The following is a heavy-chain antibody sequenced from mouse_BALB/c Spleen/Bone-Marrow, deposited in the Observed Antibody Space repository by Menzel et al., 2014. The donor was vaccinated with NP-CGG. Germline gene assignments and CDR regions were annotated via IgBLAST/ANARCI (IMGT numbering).Heavy chain of an antibody. J-gene: IGHJ4*01. D-gene: IGHD2-12*01. CDR3: AKAIRQGYYYAMDY. CDR2: IWRGGST. V-gene: IGHV2-5*01. CDR1: GFSLTSYG. Sequence: VKLMESGPGLVQPSQSLSITCTVSGFSLTSYGVHWVRQSPGKGLEWLGVIWRGGSTDYNAAFMSRLSITKDNSKSQVVFKMNSLQADDTAIYYCAKAIRQGYYYAMDYWGQGTSVTVSS.